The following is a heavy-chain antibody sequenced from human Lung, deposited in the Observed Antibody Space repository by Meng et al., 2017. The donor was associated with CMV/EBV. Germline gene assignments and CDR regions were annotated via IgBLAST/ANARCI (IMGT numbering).Heavy chain of an antibody. CDR2: VSDTHGDT. V-gene: IGHV3-23*01. Sequence: GEXXKISCAASGFTFSSFDMSWVRQAPGKGLEWVSTVSDTHGDTYYADSVKGRFTISRDNSKRTLYLQMNSLRADDTARYYCARLAARGYWGQGTLVTVSS. J-gene: IGHJ4*02. D-gene: IGHD6-6*01. CDR3: ARLAARGY. CDR1: GFTFSSFD.